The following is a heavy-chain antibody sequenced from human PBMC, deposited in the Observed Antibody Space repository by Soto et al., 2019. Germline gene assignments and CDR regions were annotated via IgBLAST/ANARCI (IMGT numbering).Heavy chain of an antibody. J-gene: IGHJ5*02. CDR2: VNPSGGST. Sequence: ASVKVSCKASGYLFTAYSMHWVRLAPGQGLEWMGVVNPSGGSTKYAQNFQGRVTMTRDTSTTTIYMELSSLRAEDTAMYYCARGYSSSWTYNWFDPWGQGTLVTVSS. CDR3: ARGYSSSWTYNWFDP. CDR1: GYLFTAYS. D-gene: IGHD6-13*01. V-gene: IGHV1-46*01.